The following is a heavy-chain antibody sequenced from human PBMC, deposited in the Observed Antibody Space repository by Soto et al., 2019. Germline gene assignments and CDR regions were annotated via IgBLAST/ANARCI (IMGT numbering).Heavy chain of an antibody. CDR3: ARTRFGAVAGT. D-gene: IGHD6-19*01. J-gene: IGHJ5*02. V-gene: IGHV1-8*01. Sequence: QVQLVQSGAEVKKPGASVKVSCKTSGYTFTSYDIHWVRQATGQGPEWMGWMNPNSGNTVYAQKFQGRIKITRNNSMSTAYMELSSLRPEDTAGYYCARTRFGAVAGTWGQGTLVTVSS. CDR1: GYTFTSYD. CDR2: MNPNSGNT.